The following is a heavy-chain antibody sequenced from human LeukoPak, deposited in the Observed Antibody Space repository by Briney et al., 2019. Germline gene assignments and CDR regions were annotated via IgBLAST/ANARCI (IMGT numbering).Heavy chain of an antibody. D-gene: IGHD2-15*01. CDR1: GGSISSYY. CDR2: IYYSGSS. CDR3: AYILSLGGGQLAGSIPTNAFDI. Sequence: SETLSLTCTVSGGSISSYYWSWIRQPPGKGLEWIGYIYYSGSSNYNPSLKSRVTISVDTSKNQFSLKLSSVTAADTAVYYCAYILSLGGGQLAGSIPTNAFDIWGQGTMVTVSS. J-gene: IGHJ3*02. V-gene: IGHV4-59*01.